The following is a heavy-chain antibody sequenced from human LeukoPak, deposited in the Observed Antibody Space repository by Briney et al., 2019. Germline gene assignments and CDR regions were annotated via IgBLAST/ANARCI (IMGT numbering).Heavy chain of an antibody. V-gene: IGHV3-23*01. D-gene: IGHD1-26*01. CDR1: GFTFSNSA. CDR3: AKDWSCDY. J-gene: IGHJ4*02. CDR2: ISGSGDKI. Sequence: PGGSLRLSCAASGFTFSNSATTWVRQAPGKGLEWVSAISGSGDKIHYADSVKGRFTISRDNSKNTLYLQMNSLTVEDTAIYYCAKDWSCDYWGQGTLITVSS.